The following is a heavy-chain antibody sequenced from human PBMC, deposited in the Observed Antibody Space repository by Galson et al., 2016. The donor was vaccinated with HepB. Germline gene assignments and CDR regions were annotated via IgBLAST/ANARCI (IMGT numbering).Heavy chain of an antibody. D-gene: IGHD3-22*01. Sequence: SLRLSCAASGFTVSNYFMSWVRQAPGKGLEWVSVIYIGGSTNYADSVKGRFTISRDNSKNTLYLQMNSLRAEDTAMYYCARPMYDSSGYYPFWGQGTLVTVSS. J-gene: IGHJ4*02. CDR2: IYIGGST. CDR1: GFTVSNYF. CDR3: ARPMYDSSGYYPF. V-gene: IGHV3-53*01.